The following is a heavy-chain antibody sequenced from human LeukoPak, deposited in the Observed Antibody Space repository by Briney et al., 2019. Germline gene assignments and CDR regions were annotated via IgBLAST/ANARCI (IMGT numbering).Heavy chain of an antibody. V-gene: IGHV1-3*01. J-gene: IGHJ5*02. CDR2: INAGNGNT. CDR1: GYTFTSYA. D-gene: IGHD3-10*01. Sequence: ASVKVSCKASGYTFTSYAMHWVRQAPGQRLEWMGWINAGNGNTKYSQKFQGRVTITRDTSASTAYMELSSLRSEDTAVYYCAIWFGARYPFDPWGQGTLVTVSS. CDR3: AIWFGARYPFDP.